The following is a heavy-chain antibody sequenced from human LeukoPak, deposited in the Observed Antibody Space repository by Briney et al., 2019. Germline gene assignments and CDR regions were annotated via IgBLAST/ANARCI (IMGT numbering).Heavy chain of an antibody. CDR3: ARSATLVRNYYYYYMDV. CDR2: IEHSGST. J-gene: IGHJ6*03. CDR1: GGSFSGYY. D-gene: IGHD3-9*01. V-gene: IGHV4-34*01. Sequence: SETLSLTCGVYGGSFSGYYWSWVRQPPGKGLEWIGKIEHSGSTNYNPSLKSRVTISVDTSKNQFSLNLSSVTAADTAVYYCARSATLVRNYYYYYMDVWGKGTTVTLSS.